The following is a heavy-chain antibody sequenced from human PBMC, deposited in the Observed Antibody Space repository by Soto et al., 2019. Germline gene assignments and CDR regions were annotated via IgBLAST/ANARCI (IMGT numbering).Heavy chain of an antibody. CDR2: IYPGDSDT. J-gene: IGHJ6*02. V-gene: IGHV5-51*01. CDR3: ARIGSLYSSSWYDYYYGMDV. Sequence: GESLKISGKGSGYSFTSYWIGWVRQMRGKSLEWMGIIYPGDSDTRYSPSFQGQVTISADKSISTAYLQWSSLKASDTAMYYCARIGSLYSSSWYDYYYGMDVWGQGTTVTVSS. D-gene: IGHD6-13*01. CDR1: GYSFTSYW.